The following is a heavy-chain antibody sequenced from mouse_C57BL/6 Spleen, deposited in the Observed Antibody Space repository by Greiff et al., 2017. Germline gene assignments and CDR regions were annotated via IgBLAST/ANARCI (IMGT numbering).Heavy chain of an antibody. V-gene: IGHV1-55*01. CDR2: IYPGSGST. CDR1: GYTFTSYW. D-gene: IGHD1-3*01. Sequence: VQLQQPGAELVKPGASVQMSCKASGYTFTSYWITWVKQRPGHGLEWIGDIYPGSGSTNYNETFKSQATLTVDTSSSTAYMQLSRLTSEDAAVYFCTRNGDNYALGYWGQGTSRTVSS. CDR3: TRNGDNYALGY. J-gene: IGHJ2*02.